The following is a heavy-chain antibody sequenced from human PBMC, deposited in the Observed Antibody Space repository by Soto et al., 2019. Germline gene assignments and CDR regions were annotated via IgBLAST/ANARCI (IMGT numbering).Heavy chain of an antibody. CDR3: ARCRALYSSYVRHYYYYGMDV. Sequence: QVQLVQSGAEVKKPGASVKVSCKASGYTFTSYDINWVRQATGQGLEWMGWMNPNSGNTGYAQKFQGRVTMTRNTSISTAYMELSSLRSEDTAVYYCARCRALYSSYVRHYYYYGMDVWGQGTTVTVSS. J-gene: IGHJ6*02. V-gene: IGHV1-8*01. CDR1: GYTFTSYD. CDR2: MNPNSGNT. D-gene: IGHD4-4*01.